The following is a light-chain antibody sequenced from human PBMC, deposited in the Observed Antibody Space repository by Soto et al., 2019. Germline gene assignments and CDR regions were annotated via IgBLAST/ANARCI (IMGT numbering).Light chain of an antibody. V-gene: IGKV3-20*01. J-gene: IGKJ2*01. CDR3: QQYGSSLYT. CDR2: GAS. Sequence: IVLTQSPGTLSLSPGERATLSCRASQSVSSSSLAWYQQKPGQAPRLLIYGASSRATSNPDRFSGSGSGTDFTLTISRLQPEDFAVYYCQQYGSSLYTFGQGTKLEIK. CDR1: QSVSSSS.